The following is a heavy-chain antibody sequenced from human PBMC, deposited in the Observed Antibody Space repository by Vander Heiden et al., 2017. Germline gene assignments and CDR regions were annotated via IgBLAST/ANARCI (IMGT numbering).Heavy chain of an antibody. CDR1: GFTFSGPW. J-gene: IGHJ4*02. Sequence: EVQLVQSGGGLVQPGGSLRLSCAASGFTFSGPWVSWVRQAPGKGLEWVANIKQDGGEKGYVDSVKGRFTISRDNAKNSLYLQMSSLRAEDTAVYYCARVGRSGNFDYWGQGTLVTVSS. CDR3: ARVGRSGNFDY. V-gene: IGHV3-7*01. CDR2: IKQDGGEK. D-gene: IGHD6-13*01.